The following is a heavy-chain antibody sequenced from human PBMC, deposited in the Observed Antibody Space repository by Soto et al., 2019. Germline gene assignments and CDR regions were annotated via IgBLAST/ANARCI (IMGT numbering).Heavy chain of an antibody. D-gene: IGHD6-13*01. CDR2: ISGSGGRT. CDR1: GFTFSSYA. CDR3: AKDQVGRAGAGEFDY. J-gene: IGHJ4*02. Sequence: EVQLLESGGGLVQPGGSLRLSCAASGFTFSSYAMSWVRQAPGKGLEWVSAISGSGGRTYYAESVKGRFTISRDNSKNTLYLQMNSQRAEDTAVYYCAKDQVGRAGAGEFDYWGQGTLVTVSS. V-gene: IGHV3-23*01.